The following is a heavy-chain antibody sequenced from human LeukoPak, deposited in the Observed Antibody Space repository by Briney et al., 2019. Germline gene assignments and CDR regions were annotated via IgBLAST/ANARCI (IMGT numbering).Heavy chain of an antibody. CDR3: ARRARTRSGAFDI. J-gene: IGHJ3*02. D-gene: IGHD1-14*01. CDR2: IYYSGST. CDR1: SGTIHIYC. V-gene: IGHV4-59*08. Sequence: SETLSLTCTVSSGTIHIYCWGWVRQPPWKGLEWTGYIYYSGSTNYNPSLKSRVTISVDTSKNQFSLKLSSVTAADTAVYYCARRARTRSGAFDIWGQGTMVTVSS.